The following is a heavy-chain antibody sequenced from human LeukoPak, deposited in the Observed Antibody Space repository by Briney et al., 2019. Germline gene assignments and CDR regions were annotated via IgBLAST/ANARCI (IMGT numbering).Heavy chain of an antibody. CDR2: IYYSGST. CDR1: GGSISSGDYY. D-gene: IGHD3-10*01. J-gene: IGHJ4*02. CDR3: AVLTMVRGVIGAYFDY. Sequence: SENLSLTCTVSGGSISSGDYYWGWIRQPPGKGLEWIGYIYYSGSTYYNPSLKSRVTRSVDTSKNQFSPKLSPVTGADTAVYYCAVLTMVRGVIGAYFDYWGQGTLVTVSS. V-gene: IGHV4-30-4*08.